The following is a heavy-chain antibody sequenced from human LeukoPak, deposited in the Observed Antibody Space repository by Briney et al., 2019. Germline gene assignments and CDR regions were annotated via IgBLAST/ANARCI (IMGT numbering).Heavy chain of an antibody. CDR2: INKDGSEI. J-gene: IGHJ4*02. Sequence: GGSLRLSCAASGFTFSNYWMSWVRQAPGKGLEWVTHINKDGSEIYYVDSVKGRFTISRDNAKSSLSLQMNSLRVEDTAVYYCARDKVTYWGQGILVTVSS. CDR1: GFTFSNYW. V-gene: IGHV3-7*01. CDR3: ARDKVTY.